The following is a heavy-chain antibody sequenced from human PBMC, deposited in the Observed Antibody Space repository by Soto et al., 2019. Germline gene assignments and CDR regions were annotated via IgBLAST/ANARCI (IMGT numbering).Heavy chain of an antibody. Sequence: GASVKVSCKASGGTFSSYAISWVRQAPGQGLEWMGGIIPIFGTANYAQKFQGRVTITADESTSTAYMELSSLRSEDTAVYYCASSYCGGDCDIGHVGSFDIWGQGTMVTVSS. V-gene: IGHV1-69*13. CDR3: ASSYCGGDCDIGHVGSFDI. J-gene: IGHJ3*02. CDR1: GGTFSSYA. CDR2: IIPIFGTA. D-gene: IGHD2-21*02.